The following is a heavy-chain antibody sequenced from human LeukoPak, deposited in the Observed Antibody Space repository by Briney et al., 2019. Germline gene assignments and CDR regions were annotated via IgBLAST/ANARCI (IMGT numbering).Heavy chain of an antibody. Sequence: ASVKVSCKASGYTFTSYDINWVRQATGQGLEWMGWMNPNSGNTGYAQKFQGRVTMTRNTSISTAYMELSSLRSEDTAVYYCARGLRFSEWPHDDYWGQGTLVTVSS. J-gene: IGHJ4*02. CDR2: MNPNSGNT. D-gene: IGHD3-3*01. CDR1: GYTFTSYD. V-gene: IGHV1-8*01. CDR3: ARGLRFSEWPHDDY.